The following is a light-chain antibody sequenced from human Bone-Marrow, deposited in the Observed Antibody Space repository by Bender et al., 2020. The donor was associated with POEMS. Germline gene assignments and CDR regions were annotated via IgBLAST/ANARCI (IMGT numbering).Light chain of an antibody. CDR2: EVT. J-gene: IGLJ3*02. Sequence: QSALTQPHSVSGSPGQSVTISCTGTSSDVGGYKYVSWYQQHPGKAPNLIIYEVTKRPSGVPNRYSASKSGNTASLTISGLLAEDEADYYCLSYTTISTWVFGGGTKLTVL. V-gene: IGLV2-11*01. CDR1: SSDVGGYKY. CDR3: LSYTTISTWV.